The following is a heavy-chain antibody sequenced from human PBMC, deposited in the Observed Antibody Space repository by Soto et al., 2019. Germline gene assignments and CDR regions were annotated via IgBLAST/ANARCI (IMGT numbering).Heavy chain of an antibody. CDR2: IYYSRST. J-gene: IGHJ6*02. D-gene: IGHD4-17*01. Sequence: QVHLEESGPGLVKPSETLSLICSVSGGSLHNDDYFWSWIRHHPENGLEGIGYIYYSRSTRYNPSFKTRATLSIDTSKNQFSLRLNSVTVADTAGYFCARDADYGGSRGGMDVWGRGTTGTVSS. V-gene: IGHV4-31*03. CDR3: ARDADYGGSRGGMDV. CDR1: GGSLHNDDYF.